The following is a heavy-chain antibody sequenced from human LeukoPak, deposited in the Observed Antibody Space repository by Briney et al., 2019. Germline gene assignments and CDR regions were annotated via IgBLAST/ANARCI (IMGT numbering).Heavy chain of an antibody. J-gene: IGHJ4*02. CDR1: GGSISTYY. CDR3: AAWSGYYREYYFDY. D-gene: IGHD3-3*01. CDR2: IHYSGST. V-gene: IGHV4-59*06. Sequence: SETLSLTCTVSGGSISTYYWVWIRQPPGKGLEWIGYIHYSGSTYYNPSLKSRVTISVDTSKNQFSLKLSSVTAADTAVYYCAAWSGYYREYYFDYWGQGTLVTVSS.